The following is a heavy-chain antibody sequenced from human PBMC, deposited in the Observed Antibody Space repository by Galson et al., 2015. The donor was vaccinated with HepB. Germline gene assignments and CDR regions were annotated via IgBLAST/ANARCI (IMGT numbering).Heavy chain of an antibody. CDR2: IVVGSGNT. CDR1: GFSFTGSA. V-gene: IGHV1-58*01. D-gene: IGHD3-10*01. Sequence: SVKVSCKASGFSFTGSAVQWVRQARGQRLEWIGWIVVGSGNTKYAQELQGRVTITRDMSTNTAYMELSSLQSDDTAIYYCEATVNTNRFGSRSPPEDYWGQGTLVTVSS. J-gene: IGHJ4*02. CDR3: EATVNTNRFGSRSPPEDY.